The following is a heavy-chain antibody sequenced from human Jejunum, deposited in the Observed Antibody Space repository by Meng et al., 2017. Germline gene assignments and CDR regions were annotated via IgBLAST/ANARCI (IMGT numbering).Heavy chain of an antibody. V-gene: IGHV3-13*01. CDR3: TRARGVDMTRGIVGTFDI. Sequence: GGSLRLSCAASGFTFSSYDMHWVRQVTGKGLEWVSAIGTEGDTYYQDSVKGRFTISRENAKSSLFLQMNSLRAGDTAVYYCTRARGVDMTRGIVGTFDIWGQGTVVTVSS. J-gene: IGHJ3*02. D-gene: IGHD5-12*01. CDR1: GFTFSSYD. CDR2: IGTEGDT.